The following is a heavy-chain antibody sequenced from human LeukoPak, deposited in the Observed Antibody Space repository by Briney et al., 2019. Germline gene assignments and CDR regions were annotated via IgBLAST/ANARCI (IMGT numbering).Heavy chain of an antibody. CDR1: GFTFYMYA. J-gene: IGHJ4*02. D-gene: IGHD6-19*01. Sequence: GGSLRLSCAASGFTFYMYAMSWVRQAPGKGLEWVASMCGTAGCTFYPDSVKGRFTISRDNSKNILYLQMNSLRAEDTAVYYCATTPYSSGWFPPVFFDYWGQGTLVTVSS. V-gene: IGHV3-23*01. CDR3: ATTPYSSGWFPPVFFDY. CDR2: MCGTAGCT.